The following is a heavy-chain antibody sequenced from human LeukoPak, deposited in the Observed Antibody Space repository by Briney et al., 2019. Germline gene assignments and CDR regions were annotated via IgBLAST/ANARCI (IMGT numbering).Heavy chain of an antibody. V-gene: IGHV3-23*01. J-gene: IGHJ4*02. CDR1: GFAFSSYA. Sequence: GGSLRLSCAASGFAFSSYAMSWVRQTPEKALEWVSAITGPGDSTYYADSVKGRFTVSRDSSSKTVFLQMDTLRAEDTAVYFCAKETRVAPGHIDHWGQGTQVAVSS. CDR2: ITGPGDST. CDR3: AKETRVAPGHIDH.